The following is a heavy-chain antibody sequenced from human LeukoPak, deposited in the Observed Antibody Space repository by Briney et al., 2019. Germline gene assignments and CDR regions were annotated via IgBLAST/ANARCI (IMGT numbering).Heavy chain of an antibody. J-gene: IGHJ4*02. CDR3: ATSESQTRFDY. CDR2: IFPGDSDT. Sequence: GESLKISCKGSGYSFTNYWIGWVRQMPGKGLEWMGIIFPGDSDTSHSPSFQGQVTLSADKSINTAYLQWSSLKASDTAVYYCATSESQTRFDYWGQGTLVTVSS. D-gene: IGHD1/OR15-1a*01. V-gene: IGHV5-51*01. CDR1: GYSFTNYW.